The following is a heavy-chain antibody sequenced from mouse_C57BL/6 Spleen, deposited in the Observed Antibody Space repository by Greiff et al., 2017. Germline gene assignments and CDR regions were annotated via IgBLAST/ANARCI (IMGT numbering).Heavy chain of an antibody. D-gene: IGHD1-1*01. J-gene: IGHJ4*01. CDR1: GYTFTSYW. Sequence: QVQLKQPGAELVKPGASVKMSCKASGYTFTSYWITWVKQRPGQGLEWIGDIYPGSGSTNYSEKFKSKATLTVDTSSSTAYMQLSSLTSEDSAVYNCARGIYYGSSYVAYAMDYWGQGTSVTVSS. CDR3: ARGIYYGSSYVAYAMDY. CDR2: IYPGSGST. V-gene: IGHV1-55*01.